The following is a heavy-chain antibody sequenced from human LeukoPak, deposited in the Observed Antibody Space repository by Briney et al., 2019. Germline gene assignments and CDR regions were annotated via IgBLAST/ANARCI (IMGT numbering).Heavy chain of an antibody. CDR3: ARRGFYDTSGYLFDY. D-gene: IGHD3-22*01. V-gene: IGHV3-48*03. J-gene: IGHJ4*02. Sequence: PGGSLRLSCAASGFIFSRYEMNWVRQAPGKGLEWVSYISTSGSGTYYADSVKGRFTISRDNAKNSLYLQMNSLRAEDTAVYYCARRGFYDTSGYLFDYWGQGTLVTVSS. CDR1: GFIFSRYE. CDR2: ISTSGSGT.